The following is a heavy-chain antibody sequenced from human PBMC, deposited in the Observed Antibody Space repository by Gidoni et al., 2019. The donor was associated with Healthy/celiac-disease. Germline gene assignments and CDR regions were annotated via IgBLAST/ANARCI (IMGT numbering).Heavy chain of an antibody. CDR2: TA. V-gene: IGHV1-69*01. CDR3: ARGGGLPFDY. Sequence: TANYAQKIQGRVTITADESTSTAYMELSSLRSEDTAVYYCARGGGLPFDYWGQGTLVTVSS. J-gene: IGHJ4*02. D-gene: IGHD3-16*01.